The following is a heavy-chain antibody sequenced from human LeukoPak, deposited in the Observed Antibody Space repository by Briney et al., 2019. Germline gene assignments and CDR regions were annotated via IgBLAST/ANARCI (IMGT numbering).Heavy chain of an antibody. CDR3: ARDGPIAAYGMDV. Sequence: GGSLRLSCAASGFTFSDYGMYWVRQAPGKGLEHVSGISSNGIYTYYANSVKGRFTISRDNSKNTLYLQMNNLRAEDTAVYYCARDGPIAAYGMDVWGQGTTVTVSS. CDR2: ISSNGIYT. D-gene: IGHD6-13*01. V-gene: IGHV3-64*01. CDR1: GFTFSDYG. J-gene: IGHJ6*02.